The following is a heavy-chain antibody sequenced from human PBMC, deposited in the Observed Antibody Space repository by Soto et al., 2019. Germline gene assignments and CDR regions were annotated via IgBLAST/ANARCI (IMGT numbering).Heavy chain of an antibody. J-gene: IGHJ4*02. CDR1: GGSISSYY. D-gene: IGHD6-6*01. Sequence: PSETLSLTCTVSGGSISSYYWSWTRQPPGKGLEWIGYIYYSGSTNYNPSLKSRVTISVDTSKNQFSLKLSSVTAADTAVYYCARIRNQQLGVDYWGQGTLVTVSS. CDR3: ARIRNQQLGVDY. CDR2: IYYSGST. V-gene: IGHV4-59*01.